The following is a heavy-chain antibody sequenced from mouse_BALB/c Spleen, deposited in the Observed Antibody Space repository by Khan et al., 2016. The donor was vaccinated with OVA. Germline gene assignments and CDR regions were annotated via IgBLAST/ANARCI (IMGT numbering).Heavy chain of an antibody. J-gene: IGHJ4*01. V-gene: IGHV1S135*01. CDR1: DYSFTSYY. CDR3: ARRTLDY. CDR2: IDPFNGGT. Sequence: VQLQQSGPELMKPGASVKISCKASDYSFTSYYMHWVKQSHGKSLEWIGCIDPFNGGTTYNQKFKGKATLTVDNSSSTAYMHLSTLTSEDSAVYYCARRTLDYWGQGTSVTVSS.